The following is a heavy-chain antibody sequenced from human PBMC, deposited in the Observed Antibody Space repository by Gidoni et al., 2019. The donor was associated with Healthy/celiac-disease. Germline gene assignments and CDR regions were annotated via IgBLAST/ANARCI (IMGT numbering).Heavy chain of an antibody. Sequence: EVQLVESGGGLVQPGRSLRLSCAASGFTFGAYALSWVSQAPGNGLEWVGFIRSKAYGGTTEYAASVKGRLTISRDDSKSIAYLQMNSLKTEDTAVYYCTRDCSGGSCFLGDAFDIWGQGTMVTVSS. D-gene: IGHD2-15*01. V-gene: IGHV3-49*04. CDR1: GFTFGAYA. J-gene: IGHJ3*02. CDR2: IRSKAYGGTT. CDR3: TRDCSGGSCFLGDAFDI.